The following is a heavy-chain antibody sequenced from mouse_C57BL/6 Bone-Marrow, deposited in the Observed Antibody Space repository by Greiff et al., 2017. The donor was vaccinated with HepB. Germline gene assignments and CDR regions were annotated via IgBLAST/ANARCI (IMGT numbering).Heavy chain of an antibody. V-gene: IGHV3-6*01. J-gene: IGHJ2*01. D-gene: IGHD2-2*01. CDR3: ARVGYDFDY. Sequence: EVKLQESGPGLVKPSQSLSLTCSVTGYSITSGYYWNWIRQFPGNKLEWMGYISYDGSNNYNPSLKNRISITRDTSKNQFFLKLNSVTTEDTATYYCARVGYDFDYWGQGTTLTVSS. CDR1: GYSITSGYY. CDR2: ISYDGSN.